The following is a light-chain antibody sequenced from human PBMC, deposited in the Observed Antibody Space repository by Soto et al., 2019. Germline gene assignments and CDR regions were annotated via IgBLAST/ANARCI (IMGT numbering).Light chain of an antibody. V-gene: IGKV3-20*01. CDR1: QSVSSSY. Sequence: EIVLTQSPGTLSLSPGERATLSCRASQSVSSSYLAWYQQKPGQAPRLLIYGASNRATGIPDRISGSGSGTDFTLTISRLEPEDFAVYYCQQYGSSPWTFGQGTKVELK. J-gene: IGKJ1*01. CDR2: GAS. CDR3: QQYGSSPWT.